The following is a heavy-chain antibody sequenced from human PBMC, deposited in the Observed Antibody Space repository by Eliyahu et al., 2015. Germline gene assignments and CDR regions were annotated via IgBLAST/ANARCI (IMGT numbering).Heavy chain of an antibody. D-gene: IGHD2-15*01. V-gene: IGHV4-4*07. Sequence: QVQLQESGPGLVKPSETLSLTCTVSGGXISSYYXGWXRQPAGKGLXWIGRIYASGSTNYNPSLRSRVAMSLDTSKSHFSLSLNSVTAADTAVYYCAKDGGYCTGGTCLRSWGQGTLVTVSS. CDR3: AKDGGYCTGGTCLRS. CDR2: IYASGST. CDR1: GGXISSYY. J-gene: IGHJ5*02.